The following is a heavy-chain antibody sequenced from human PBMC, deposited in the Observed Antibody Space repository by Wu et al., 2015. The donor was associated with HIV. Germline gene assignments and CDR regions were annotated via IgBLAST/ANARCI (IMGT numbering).Heavy chain of an antibody. V-gene: IGHV1-2*02. J-gene: IGHJ3*02. CDR2: TNVNTGGT. Sequence: QVQLVQSGAEVKKPGSSVKVSCKASGGTFSRFGISWMRQAPGQGLEWMGWTNVNTGGTNYAPKFQGRVTMTRDTSISTAYMELSRLTSDDTAVYYCARDELFRVDDAFDMWGQGTMVIVSS. D-gene: IGHD2-15*01. CDR3: ARDELFRVDDAFDM. CDR1: GGTFSRFG.